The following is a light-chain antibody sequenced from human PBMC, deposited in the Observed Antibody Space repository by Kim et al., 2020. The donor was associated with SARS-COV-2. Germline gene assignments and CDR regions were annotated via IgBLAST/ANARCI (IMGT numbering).Light chain of an antibody. J-gene: IGLJ3*02. CDR3: QTYDSLSGWV. V-gene: IGLV1-40*01. Sequence: QSVLTQPPSVSGAPGQRVTISCTGSSSNIGAAYDVHWYQQFPRPAPKLLIYANSDRPSGVPARFSGSMSGTSASLAIAGLQAEDEADYYCQTYDSLSGWVFGGGTQLTVL. CDR2: ANS. CDR1: SSNIGAAYD.